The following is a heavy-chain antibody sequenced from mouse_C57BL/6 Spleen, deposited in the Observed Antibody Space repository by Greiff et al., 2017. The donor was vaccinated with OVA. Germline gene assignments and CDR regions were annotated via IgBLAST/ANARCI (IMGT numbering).Heavy chain of an antibody. D-gene: IGHD1-1*01. CDR3: TRRGYGSSPFAY. J-gene: IGHJ3*01. V-gene: IGHV1-15*01. CDR1: GYTFTDYE. Sequence: VQLQESGAELVRPGASVTLSCKASGYTFTDYEMHWVKQTPVHGLEWIGAIDPETGGTAYNQKFKGKAILTADKSSSTAYMELRSLTSEDSAVYYGTRRGYGSSPFAYWGQGTLVTVSA. CDR2: IDPETGGT.